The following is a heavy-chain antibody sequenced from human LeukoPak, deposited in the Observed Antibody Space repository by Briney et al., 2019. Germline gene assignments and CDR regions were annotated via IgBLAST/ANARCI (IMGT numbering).Heavy chain of an antibody. Sequence: GASVKVSCKASGYTFTSYDINWVRQATGQGLEWMGWMNPNSGNTGYAQKFQGRVTMTRHTSISTAYMELSSLRSEDTAVYYCARGIRGVYENSGYYPLYYYMDVWGKGTTVTVSS. D-gene: IGHD3-22*01. CDR2: MNPNSGNT. V-gene: IGHV1-8*01. J-gene: IGHJ6*03. CDR3: ARGIRGVYENSGYYPLYYYMDV. CDR1: GYTFTSYD.